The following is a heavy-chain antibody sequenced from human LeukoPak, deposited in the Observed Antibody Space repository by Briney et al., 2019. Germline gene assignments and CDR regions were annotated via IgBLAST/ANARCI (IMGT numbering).Heavy chain of an antibody. CDR2: INHSGST. V-gene: IGHV4-34*01. D-gene: IGHD2-2*01. CDR3: ARGLSRDIVVVPAANNVDY. Sequence: PSETLSLTCAVYGGSFSGYYWSWIRQPPGKGLEXXGEINHSGSTNYNPSLKSRVTISVDTSKNQFSLKLNSVTAADTAVYYCARGLSRDIVVVPAANNVDYWGQGTLVTVSS. J-gene: IGHJ4*02. CDR1: GGSFSGYY.